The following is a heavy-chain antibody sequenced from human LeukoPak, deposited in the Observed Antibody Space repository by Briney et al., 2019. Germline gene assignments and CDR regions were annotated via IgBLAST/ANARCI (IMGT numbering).Heavy chain of an antibody. V-gene: IGHV4-59*01. CDR3: ARGNSGYDYAFDI. J-gene: IGHJ3*02. CDR2: IYSSGST. CDR1: GGSISSYH. D-gene: IGHD5-12*01. Sequence: SETLSLTCTVSGGSISSYHWSWIRQPPGTGLQWIGFIYSSGSTNYNPSLKSRVTISLDTSKNQFSLRVSSVTSADTAVYYCARGNSGYDYAFDIWGQGTMVTVSS.